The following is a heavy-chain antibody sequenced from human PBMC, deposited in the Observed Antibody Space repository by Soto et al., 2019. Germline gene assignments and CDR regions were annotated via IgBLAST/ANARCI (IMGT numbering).Heavy chain of an antibody. CDR1: GFTFDDYT. CDR2: ISWDGGST. Sequence: GGSLRLSCAASGFTFDDYTMHWVRQAPGKGLEWVSLISWDGGSTYYADSVKGRFTISRDNSKNSLYLQMNSLRTEDTALYYCAKDKRLPQYYYGSGVGYGMDVWGQGTTVTVSS. J-gene: IGHJ6*02. D-gene: IGHD3-10*01. V-gene: IGHV3-43*01. CDR3: AKDKRLPQYYYGSGVGYGMDV.